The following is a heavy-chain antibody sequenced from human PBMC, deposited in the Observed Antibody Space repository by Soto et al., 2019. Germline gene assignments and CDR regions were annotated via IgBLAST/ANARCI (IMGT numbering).Heavy chain of an antibody. J-gene: IGHJ4*02. CDR3: GMPGALLAYEY. CDR1: GFTFSSHD. D-gene: IGHD2-2*01. CDR2: ITSSGDGT. Sequence: VQLLESGGGLVQPGGSLRLSCAASGFTFSSHDMSWVRQAPGKGLEWVSAITSSGDGTRYADPVKGRFSISRDNSKDTVYLQMNNLRPEDTVIDYCGMPGALLAYEYRGQGTLVTVSS. V-gene: IGHV3-23*01.